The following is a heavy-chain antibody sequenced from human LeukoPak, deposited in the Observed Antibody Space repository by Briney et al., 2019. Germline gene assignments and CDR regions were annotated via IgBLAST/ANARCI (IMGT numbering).Heavy chain of an antibody. CDR2: ISAYNGNT. V-gene: IGHV1-18*01. Sequence: ASVKVSCKASGYTFTSYGISWVRQAPGQGLEWMGWISAYNGNTNYALKLQGRVTMTTDTSTSTAYMELRSLRSDDTAVYYCARGGDIAVAGTMDFDYWGQGTLVTVSS. CDR1: GYTFTSYG. D-gene: IGHD6-19*01. CDR3: ARGGDIAVAGTMDFDY. J-gene: IGHJ4*02.